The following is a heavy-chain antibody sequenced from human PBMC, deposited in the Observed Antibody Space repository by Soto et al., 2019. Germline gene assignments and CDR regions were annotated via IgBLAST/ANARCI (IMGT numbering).Heavy chain of an antibody. CDR3: ARSQGSSTSLEIYYYYYYGMDV. CDR1: GGTFGSYA. D-gene: IGHD2-2*01. CDR2: SIPIPGTA. V-gene: IGHV1-69*01. Sequence: QVQLVQSGAEVKKPGSSVKVSCKASGGTFGSYAISWVRQAPGQGLEWMGGSIPIPGTANYAQKFQGRVTIAAGESTSTAYMELSSLRSEDTAVYYCARSQGSSTSLEIYYYYYYGMDVWGQGTTVTVSS. J-gene: IGHJ6*02.